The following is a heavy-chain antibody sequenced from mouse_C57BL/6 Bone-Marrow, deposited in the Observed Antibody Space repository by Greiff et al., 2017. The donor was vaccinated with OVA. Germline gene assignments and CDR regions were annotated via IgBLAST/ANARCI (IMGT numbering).Heavy chain of an antibody. V-gene: IGHV1-59*01. CDR3: ARGGTGYFDY. CDR2: IDPSDSYT. Sequence: QVQLQQPGAELVRPGTSVKLSCKASGYTFTSYWMHWVKQRPGQGLEWIGVIDPSDSYTNYNQKFKGKATLTVDTSSSTAYMQLSSLTSDDSAVYYCARGGTGYFDYWGQGTTLTVSS. J-gene: IGHJ2*01. CDR1: GYTFTSYW. D-gene: IGHD4-1*01.